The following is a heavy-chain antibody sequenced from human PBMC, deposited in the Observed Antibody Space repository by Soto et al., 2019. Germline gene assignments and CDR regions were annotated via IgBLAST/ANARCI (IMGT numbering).Heavy chain of an antibody. D-gene: IGHD2-2*01. CDR2: IQNSGNT. CDR3: AKHFHYSIVFVPAASWFDP. J-gene: IGHJ5*02. Sequence: SETLSLTCTVSGGSMSNYYWSWIRQPPGKGLEWIGYIQNSGNTNYNPSLKSRVAISVDTSKNQFSLRLTSVTAADTAVYYCAKHFHYSIVFVPAASWFDPWGQGTLVTVSS. V-gene: IGHV4-59*08. CDR1: GGSMSNYY.